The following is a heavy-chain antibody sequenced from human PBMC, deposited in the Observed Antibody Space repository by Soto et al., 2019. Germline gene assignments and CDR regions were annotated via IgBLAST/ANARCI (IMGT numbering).Heavy chain of an antibody. J-gene: IGHJ5*02. CDR1: GGSISSGDYY. Sequence: QVQLQESGPGLVKPSQTLSLTCTVSGGSISSGDYYWSWIRQPPGKGLEWIGYIYYSGSTYYNPSLQSRVTISVDTSKNQFSLKLSSVTAADTAVYYCARAYSSSSPAGYNWFDPWGQGTLVTVSS. V-gene: IGHV4-30-4*01. CDR2: IYYSGST. D-gene: IGHD6-6*01. CDR3: ARAYSSSSPAGYNWFDP.